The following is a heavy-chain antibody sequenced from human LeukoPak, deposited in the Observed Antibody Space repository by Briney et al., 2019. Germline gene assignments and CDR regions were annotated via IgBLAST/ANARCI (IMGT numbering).Heavy chain of an antibody. CDR2: INPSGGST. J-gene: IGHJ4*02. CDR3: ARGGRGYYDSSGYPFDY. V-gene: IGHV1-46*01. D-gene: IGHD3-22*01. Sequence: ASVKVSCKASGYTFTSYYMHWVRQAPGQGLEWMGIINPSGGSTSYAQKFQGRVTMTRDTSTSTVYMELSSLRSEDTAVYYCARGGRGYYDSSGYPFDYWGQGTLVTVSS. CDR1: GYTFTSYY.